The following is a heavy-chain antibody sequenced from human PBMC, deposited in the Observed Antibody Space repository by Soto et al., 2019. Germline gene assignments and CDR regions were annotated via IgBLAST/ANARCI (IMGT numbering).Heavy chain of an antibody. D-gene: IGHD1-1*01. V-gene: IGHV3-30*03. CDR3: ARVPWNLVHSHDLHD. Sequence: QVQLVESGGGVVQPGRSLRLSCAASGFIFNSYGMHWVRQAPGKGLEWVAAISSDGRKINWADSVKGRFTISRDNSKNTVSQHMNSLTAEDAAIYYCARVPWNLVHSHDLHDWAQGAL. CDR1: GFIFNSYG. CDR2: ISSDGRKI. J-gene: IGHJ4*02.